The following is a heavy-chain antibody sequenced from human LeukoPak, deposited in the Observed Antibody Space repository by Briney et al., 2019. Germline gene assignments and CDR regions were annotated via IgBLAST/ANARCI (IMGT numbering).Heavy chain of an antibody. V-gene: IGHV3-23*01. D-gene: IGHD3-22*01. CDR2: ISGSGGST. J-gene: IGHJ4*02. Sequence: PGGSLRLSCAASGFTFSSYAMSWVRQAPGKGLEWVSAISGSGGSTYYADSVKGRFTISRDNSKSTLYLQMNSLRAEDTAVYYCAKGYTSSGGYFSSTPFDYWGQGTLVTVSS. CDR3: AKGYTSSGGYFSSTPFDY. CDR1: GFTFSSYA.